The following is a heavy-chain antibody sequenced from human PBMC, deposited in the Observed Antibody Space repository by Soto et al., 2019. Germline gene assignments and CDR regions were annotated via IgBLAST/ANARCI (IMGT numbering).Heavy chain of an antibody. CDR2: ISTSIDAT. Sequence: PGGSLRLSCAASGFAFSNYAMHWVRQAPGKGLEWVSSISTSIDATYYADSVKGRFTISRDDSKNTLYLQMSSLRAEDSAVYYCAKDLTVAARHFDYWGQGTQVTVSS. D-gene: IGHD6-6*01. CDR3: AKDLTVAARHFDY. V-gene: IGHV3-23*01. J-gene: IGHJ4*02. CDR1: GFAFSNYA.